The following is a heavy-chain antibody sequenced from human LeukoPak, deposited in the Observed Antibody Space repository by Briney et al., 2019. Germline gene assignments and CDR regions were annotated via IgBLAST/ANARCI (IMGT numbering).Heavy chain of an antibody. Sequence: ASVKVSCKASGYTFTDYYLQWVRQAPGQGLEWMGRINPNNGDTDYVQQFQGRVTLTRDTYISKAYLELSSLGSDDTAVFYCARLATSSRQWQAAFDIWGQGTMVTVSS. V-gene: IGHV1-2*02. D-gene: IGHD6-19*01. J-gene: IGHJ3*02. CDR1: GYTFTDYY. CDR2: INPNNGDT. CDR3: ARLATSSRQWQAAFDI.